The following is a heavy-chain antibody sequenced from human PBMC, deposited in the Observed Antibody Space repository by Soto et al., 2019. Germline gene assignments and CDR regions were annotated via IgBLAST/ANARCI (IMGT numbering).Heavy chain of an antibody. D-gene: IGHD6-13*01. Sequence: QVQLVQSGAEVKKPGSSVKVSCKASGGTFSSYAISWVRQAPGQGLEWMGGIIPIFGTANYAQKFPGRVTITADESTSTDYMELSSLRSEDTAVYYCARDIASSSFDPWGQGTLVTVSS. CDR1: GGTFSSYA. V-gene: IGHV1-69*01. CDR3: ARDIASSSFDP. CDR2: IIPIFGTA. J-gene: IGHJ5*02.